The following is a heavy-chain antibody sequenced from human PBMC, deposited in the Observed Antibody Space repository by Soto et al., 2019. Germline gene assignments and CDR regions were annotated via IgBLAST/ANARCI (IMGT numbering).Heavy chain of an antibody. CDR2: IHPVDSVT. V-gene: IGHV5-51*06. CDR3: ASGPPSGY. D-gene: IGHD2-15*01. J-gene: IGHJ4*02. Sequence: GESLNISCKGSGYSFTSYWIAWVRQMPGKGLECVGIIHPVDSVTRYSPSFEGQVTISVDKSISTAYLQWSSLKASDTAMYYCASGPPSGYWGQGTMVTVSS. CDR1: GYSFTSYW.